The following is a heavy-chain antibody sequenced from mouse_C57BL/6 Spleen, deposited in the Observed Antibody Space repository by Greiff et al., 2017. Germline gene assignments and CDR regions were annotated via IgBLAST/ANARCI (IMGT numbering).Heavy chain of an antibody. J-gene: IGHJ1*03. V-gene: IGHV1-50*01. Sequence: QVQLQQPGAELVKPGASVKLSCKASGYTFTSYWMQWVKQRPGQGLEWIGEIDPSDSYTNYNQKFKGKATLTVDTSSSTAYMQLSSLTSEDSAVYYCASHYGSRYFDVWGTGTTVTVSS. CDR3: ASHYGSRYFDV. D-gene: IGHD1-1*01. CDR2: IDPSDSYT. CDR1: GYTFTSYW.